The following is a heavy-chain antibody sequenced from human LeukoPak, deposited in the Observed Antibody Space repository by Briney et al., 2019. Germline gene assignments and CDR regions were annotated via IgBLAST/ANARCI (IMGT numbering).Heavy chain of an antibody. J-gene: IGHJ3*02. Sequence: KTSETLSLTCTVSGGSISSYYWSWIRQPPGKGLEWIGYIYYSGSTNYNPSLKSRVTISVDTSKNQFSLKLSSVTAADTAVYYCARAADYDILTGHPISFDIWGQGTMVTVSS. V-gene: IGHV4-59*01. CDR3: ARAADYDILTGHPISFDI. D-gene: IGHD3-9*01. CDR2: IYYSGST. CDR1: GGSISSYY.